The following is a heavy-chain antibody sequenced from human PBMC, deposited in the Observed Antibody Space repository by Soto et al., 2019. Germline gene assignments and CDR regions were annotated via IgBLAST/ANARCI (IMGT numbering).Heavy chain of an antibody. D-gene: IGHD3-9*01. CDR3: TTEQEDFDWSSDI. CDR2: IKSKTDGGTT. V-gene: IGHV3-15*01. Sequence: GGSLRLSCAASGFTFSNAWMSWVRQAPGKGLEWVGRIKSKTDGGTTDYAAPVKGRFTISRDDSKNTLDLQMNSLKTEDTAVYYCTTEQEDFDWSSDIWGQGTMVTVSS. J-gene: IGHJ3*02. CDR1: GFTFSNAW.